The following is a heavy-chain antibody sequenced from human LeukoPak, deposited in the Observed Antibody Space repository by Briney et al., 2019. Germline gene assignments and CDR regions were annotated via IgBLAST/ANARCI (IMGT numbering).Heavy chain of an antibody. CDR2: ITSSGSTM. CDR3: ARGRPYYCDY. J-gene: IGHJ4*02. Sequence: QPGGSLRLSCAASGFTFSSYSMNWVRQAPGKGLEWVSYITSSGSTMYYADSVRGRFTISRDNAKNSLYLQVNSLRDEDTAVYYCARGRPYYCDYWGQGTLVTVSS. V-gene: IGHV3-48*02. CDR1: GFTFSSYS.